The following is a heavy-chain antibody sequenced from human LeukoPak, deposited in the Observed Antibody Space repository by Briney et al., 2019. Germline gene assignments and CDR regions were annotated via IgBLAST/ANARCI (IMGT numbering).Heavy chain of an antibody. J-gene: IGHJ4*02. D-gene: IGHD3-22*01. V-gene: IGHV1-69*13. CDR3: AREDFYDSRSNDY. CDR1: GGTFSSYA. Sequence: ASVKVSCKASGGTFSSYAISWVRQAPGQGLERMGGIIPIFGTANYAQKFQGRVTITADESTSTAYMELSSLRSEDTAVYCCAREDFYDSRSNDYWGQGTLVTVSS. CDR2: IIPIFGTA.